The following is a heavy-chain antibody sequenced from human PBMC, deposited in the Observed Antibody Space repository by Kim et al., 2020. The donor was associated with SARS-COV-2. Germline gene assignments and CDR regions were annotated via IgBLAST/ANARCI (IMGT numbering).Heavy chain of an antibody. Sequence: GGSLRLSCAASGFTFSSYAMHWVRQAPGKGLEWVAVISYDGSNKYYADSVKGRFTISRDNSKNTLYLQMNSRRAEDTAVYYCARDSWYYDFWSGYYPSGGYYYYYYMDVWGKGTTVTVSS. J-gene: IGHJ6*03. CDR3: ARDSWYYDFWSGYYPSGGYYYYYYMDV. V-gene: IGHV3-30*04. CDR2: ISYDGSNK. D-gene: IGHD3-3*01. CDR1: GFTFSSYA.